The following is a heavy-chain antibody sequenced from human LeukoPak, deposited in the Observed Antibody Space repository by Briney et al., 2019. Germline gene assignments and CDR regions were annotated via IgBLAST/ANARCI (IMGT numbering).Heavy chain of an antibody. V-gene: IGHV4-59*12. Sequence: PSQTLSLTCTVSGDSISSYYWSWIRQPPGKGLEWIGYIYYSGSTNYNPSLKSRVTISVDTSKNQFSLKLSSVTAADTAVYYCARTSGSSAAEYFQHWGQGTLVTVSS. D-gene: IGHD1-26*01. CDR3: ARTSGSSAAEYFQH. CDR1: GDSISSYY. CDR2: IYYSGST. J-gene: IGHJ1*01.